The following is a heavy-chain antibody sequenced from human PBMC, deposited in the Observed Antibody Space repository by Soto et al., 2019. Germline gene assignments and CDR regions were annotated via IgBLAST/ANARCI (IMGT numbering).Heavy chain of an antibody. V-gene: IGHV5-51*01. CDR3: AGHDAPSVIYYYYGMDV. Sequence: PGESLKISCKGSGYTFTSYWIGWVRQMPGKGLEWMGIIYPGDSDTRYSPSFQGQVTISADKSISTAYLQWSSLKASDTAIYYFAGHDAPSVIYYYYGMDVWGQGTTVTVSS. CDR1: GYTFTSYW. CDR2: IYPGDSDT. J-gene: IGHJ6*02.